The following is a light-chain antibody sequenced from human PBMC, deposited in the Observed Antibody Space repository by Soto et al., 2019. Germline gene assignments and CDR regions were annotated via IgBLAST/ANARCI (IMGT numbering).Light chain of an antibody. CDR3: SSYAATNNYV. CDR2: EVS. CDR1: SSDVGGYNY. J-gene: IGLJ1*01. Sequence: QSVLTQPPSASGSPGQSVTISCTGTSSDVGGYNYVSWYQQHPGNAPQLIIYEVSKRPSGVPDRFSGSKSGNTASLTVSGLQAEDEADYYCSSYAATNNYVFGSGTKVTVL. V-gene: IGLV2-8*01.